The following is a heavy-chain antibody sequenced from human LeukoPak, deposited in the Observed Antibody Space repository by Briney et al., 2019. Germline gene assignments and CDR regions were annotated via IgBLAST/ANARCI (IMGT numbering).Heavy chain of an antibody. V-gene: IGHV4-31*03. CDR2: IYYSGST. J-gene: IGHJ4*02. CDR1: GGSVSSGTYY. D-gene: IGHD3-9*01. Sequence: PSETLSLTCTVSGGSVSSGTYYWSWIRQHPGKGLEWIGYIYYSGSTYYNPSLKSRVTISVDTSKNQFFLKLSSVTAADTAVYYCARGMVNYDILTGSHPYYFDYWGQGTLVTVSS. CDR3: ARGMVNYDILTGSHPYYFDY.